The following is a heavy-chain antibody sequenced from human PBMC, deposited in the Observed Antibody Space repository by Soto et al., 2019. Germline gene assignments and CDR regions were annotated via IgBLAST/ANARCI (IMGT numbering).Heavy chain of an antibody. CDR1: GGSISSYY. CDR3: ARGKDYYDSSGPHFDY. Sequence: PSETLSLTCTVSGGSISSYYWSWIRQPPGKGLEWIGYIYYSGSTNYNPSLKSRVTISVDTSKNQFSLKLSSVTAADTAVYYCARGKDYYDSSGPHFDYWGQGTLVTVSS. J-gene: IGHJ4*02. D-gene: IGHD3-22*01. CDR2: IYYSGST. V-gene: IGHV4-59*01.